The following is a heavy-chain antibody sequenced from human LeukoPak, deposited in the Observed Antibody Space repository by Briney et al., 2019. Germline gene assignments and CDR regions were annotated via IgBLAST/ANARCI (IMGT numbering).Heavy chain of an antibody. Sequence: GGSLRLSCAASGFAASGFTFSTFGMHWVRQAPGKGLEWVAFIRYDGSNKYYADSVKGRFTISRDDSKNTLYLQMNSLRAEDTAVYYCASSGGFSTSSDYWGQGTLVTVSS. CDR2: IRYDGSNK. CDR1: GFTFSTFG. CDR3: ASSGGFSTSSDY. J-gene: IGHJ4*02. D-gene: IGHD2-2*01. V-gene: IGHV3-30*02.